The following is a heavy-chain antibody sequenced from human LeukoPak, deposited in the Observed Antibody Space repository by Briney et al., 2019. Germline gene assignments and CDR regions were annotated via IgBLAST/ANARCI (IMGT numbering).Heavy chain of an antibody. J-gene: IGHJ5*02. CDR2: INHSGST. Sequence: SETMSITCAVYGGSFSGYYWSWIRQPPGNGLEWIGEINHSGSTNYNPSLKSRVTISVDTSKNQFSLKLSSVTAADTAVYYCARGPSGSGSYYSWFDPWGQGTLVTVSS. CDR1: GGSFSGYY. V-gene: IGHV4-34*01. D-gene: IGHD3-10*01. CDR3: ARGPSGSGSYYSWFDP.